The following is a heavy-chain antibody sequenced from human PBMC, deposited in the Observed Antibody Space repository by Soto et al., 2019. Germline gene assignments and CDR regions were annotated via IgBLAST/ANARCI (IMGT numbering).Heavy chain of an antibody. CDR3: IGLSYSGGWYY. D-gene: IGHD6-19*01. Sequence: EVQLVESGGGLVQPGGSLTLSCAASGFTFSVSAMHWVRQASGKRLEWVGRIRSKANSYATVYAASVKGRFSISRDDSKNTAYLQMSGLKTEDTAVYYCIGLSYSGGWYYWGQGILVTVSS. CDR1: GFTFSVSA. J-gene: IGHJ4*02. V-gene: IGHV3-73*01. CDR2: IRSKANSYAT.